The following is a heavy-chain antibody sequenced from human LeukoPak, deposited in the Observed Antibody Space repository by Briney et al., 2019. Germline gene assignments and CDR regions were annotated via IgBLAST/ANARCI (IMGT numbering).Heavy chain of an antibody. Sequence: SETLSLTCTVSGGSISSYYWSWIRQPPGKGLEWIGYIYTSGSTIYNPSLKSRVTISVDTSKNQFSLKLSSVTAADTAVYYCARDGSTESSFDYWGQGTLVTVSS. V-gene: IGHV4-59*01. CDR1: GGSISSYY. D-gene: IGHD6-13*01. J-gene: IGHJ4*02. CDR2: IYTSGST. CDR3: ARDGSTESSFDY.